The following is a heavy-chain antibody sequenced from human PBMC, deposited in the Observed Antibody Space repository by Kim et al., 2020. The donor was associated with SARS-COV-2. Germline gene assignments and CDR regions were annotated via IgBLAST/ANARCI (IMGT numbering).Heavy chain of an antibody. Sequence: TNYHPSLKSRVPISVDPSKNQFSLKLSSVTAADTAVYYCARNWKGFFDYWGQGTLVTVSS. V-gene: IGHV4-59*01. CDR3: ARNWKGFFDY. D-gene: IGHD1-1*01. J-gene: IGHJ4*02. CDR2: T.